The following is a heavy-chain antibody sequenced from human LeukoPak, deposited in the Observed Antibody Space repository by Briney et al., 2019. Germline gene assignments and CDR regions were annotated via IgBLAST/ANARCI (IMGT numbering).Heavy chain of an antibody. CDR1: GFIFSLYW. V-gene: IGHV3-74*01. J-gene: IGHJ3*02. Sequence: GGSLRLSCKASGFIFSLYWMHWVRQVPGKGLVWVSRIEGGAIDTDYADSVKGRFTISRDNSKNTLFLQMNSLRPEDTAAYYCAKEENAFDIWGQGTMVTVSS. CDR3: AKEENAFDI. CDR2: IEGGAIDT.